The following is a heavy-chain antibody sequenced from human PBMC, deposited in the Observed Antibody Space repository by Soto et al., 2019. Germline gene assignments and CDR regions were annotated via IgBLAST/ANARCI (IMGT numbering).Heavy chain of an antibody. CDR2: ISAYNGNT. CDR3: ARDPAHVLRFLEWLPTMDV. J-gene: IGHJ6*02. Sequence: ASVKVSCKASGYTFTSYGISWVRQAPGQGLERMGWISAYNGNTNYAQKLQGRVTMTTDTSTSTAYMELRSLRSDDTAVYYCARDPAHVLRFLEWLPTMDVWGQGTTVTVSS. D-gene: IGHD3-3*01. V-gene: IGHV1-18*01. CDR1: GYTFTSYG.